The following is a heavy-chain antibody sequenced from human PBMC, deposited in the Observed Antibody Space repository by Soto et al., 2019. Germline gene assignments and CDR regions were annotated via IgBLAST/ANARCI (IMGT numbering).Heavy chain of an antibody. V-gene: IGHV3-30-3*01. Sequence: LRLSCEVSGFTLGSYAMHWVRQAPGKGLEWVSVISYDGSDNYYADSVKGRFTISRDNSKNTLYLHMNSLRPEDTAVYYCARDGTTTTAAGFDHWGQGTLVTVSS. D-gene: IGHD6-13*01. J-gene: IGHJ4*02. CDR1: GFTLGSYA. CDR3: ARDGTTTTAAGFDH. CDR2: ISYDGSDN.